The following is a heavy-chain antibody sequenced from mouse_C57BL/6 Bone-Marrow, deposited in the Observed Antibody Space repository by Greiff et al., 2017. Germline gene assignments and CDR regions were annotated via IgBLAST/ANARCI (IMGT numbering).Heavy chain of an antibody. CDR3: ASNYWFAY. CDR2: INPSSGYT. V-gene: IGHV1-7*01. CDR1: GYTFTSYW. D-gene: IGHD1-3*01. Sequence: QVQLQQSGAELVKPGASVKLSCKASGYTFTSYWMHWVKQRPGQGLEWIGYINPSSGYTKYNQKFKDKATLTSDKSSSTAYMQLSSLTSEDSAVYYCASNYWFAYWGRGTRITVTA. J-gene: IGHJ3*01.